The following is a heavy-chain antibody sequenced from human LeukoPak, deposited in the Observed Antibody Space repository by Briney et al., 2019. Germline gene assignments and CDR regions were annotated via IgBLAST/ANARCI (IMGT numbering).Heavy chain of an antibody. Sequence: SETLSLTCTVSGGSISSSSYYWGWIRQPPGKGLVWIGSIYYSRSTYYNPSLKSRVTISVDTSKNQFSLKLSSVTAADTAVYYCASPSIAAAGTGFDPWGQGTLVTVSS. CDR1: GGSISSSSYY. D-gene: IGHD6-13*01. J-gene: IGHJ5*02. CDR3: ASPSIAAAGTGFDP. CDR2: IYYSRST. V-gene: IGHV4-39*07.